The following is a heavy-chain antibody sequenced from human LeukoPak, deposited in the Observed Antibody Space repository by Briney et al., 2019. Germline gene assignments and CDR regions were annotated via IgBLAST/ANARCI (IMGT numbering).Heavy chain of an antibody. D-gene: IGHD1-26*01. V-gene: IGHV3-7*01. Sequence: GGSLRLSCAAYQVTFSSYCMTWVRQSPGKELEWVATINKDGNEKYYVDSVRGRFTISRDNAENSLYLHMDSLRADDTGVYYCTRGGRGTSYYWQYWGQGTLVTVSS. J-gene: IGHJ4*02. CDR1: QVTFSSYC. CDR3: TRGGRGTSYYWQY. CDR2: INKDGNEK.